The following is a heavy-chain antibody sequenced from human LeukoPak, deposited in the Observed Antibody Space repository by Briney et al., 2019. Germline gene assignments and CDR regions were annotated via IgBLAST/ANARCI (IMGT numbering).Heavy chain of an antibody. J-gene: IGHJ4*02. CDR3: AKDFYDSSGSRYDY. Sequence: GGSLRLSCTASGFAFSSYAMSWVRRAPGVGLEWVSAIDGGGGRTWHADSVRGRFTISRDNSKNTLFMQMNSLRAEDTAVYYCAKDFYDSSGSRYDYWGQGTLVTVSS. CDR1: GFAFSSYA. V-gene: IGHV3-23*01. CDR2: IDGGGGRT. D-gene: IGHD3-22*01.